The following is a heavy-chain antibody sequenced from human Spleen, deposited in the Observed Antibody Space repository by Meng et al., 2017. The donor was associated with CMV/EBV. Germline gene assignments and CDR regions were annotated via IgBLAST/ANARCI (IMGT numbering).Heavy chain of an antibody. CDR2: ISSSSSYI. D-gene: IGHD1-26*01. Sequence: EVRLVGAGGGLVKPGGSLRLSCAASGFTFSSYSMNWVRQAPGKGLEWVSSISSSSSYIYYADSVKGRFTISRDNAKNSLYLQMNSLRAEDTAVYYCARSTALSGSYGSWGQGTLVTVSS. J-gene: IGHJ5*02. V-gene: IGHV3-21*01. CDR3: ARSTALSGSYGS. CDR1: GFTFSSYS.